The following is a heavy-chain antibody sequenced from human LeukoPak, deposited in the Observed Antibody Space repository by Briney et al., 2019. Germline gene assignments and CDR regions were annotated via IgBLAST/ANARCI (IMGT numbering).Heavy chain of an antibody. J-gene: IGHJ4*02. Sequence: GGSLRLSCAASGFTFSSYSMHWVRQAPGKGLQWLTLISYHGSNKDYTDSVKGRFIISRDNSKNTLSLQMNSLRTEDTAIYFCARSPERLGQGYLDSWGQGTLVTVSS. V-gene: IGHV3-30*04. D-gene: IGHD3/OR15-3a*01. CDR2: ISYHGSNK. CDR1: GFTFSSYS. CDR3: ARSPERLGQGYLDS.